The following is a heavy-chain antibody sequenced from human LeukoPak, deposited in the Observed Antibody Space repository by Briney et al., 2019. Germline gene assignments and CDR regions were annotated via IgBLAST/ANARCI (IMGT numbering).Heavy chain of an antibody. Sequence: GGSLRLSCAASGFTFSSYAMSWVRQAPGKGLEWVSAISGSGGSTYYADSVKGRFTISRDNSKNTLYLQMNSLRAEDTAVYYCAKDGRDFWSGYYIDYWGQGTLVTVSS. V-gene: IGHV3-23*01. CDR2: ISGSGGST. D-gene: IGHD3-3*01. CDR1: GFTFSSYA. J-gene: IGHJ4*02. CDR3: AKDGRDFWSGYYIDY.